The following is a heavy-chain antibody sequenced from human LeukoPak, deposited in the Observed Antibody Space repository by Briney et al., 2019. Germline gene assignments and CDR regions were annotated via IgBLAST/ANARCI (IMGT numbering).Heavy chain of an antibody. V-gene: IGHV7-4-1*02. D-gene: IGHD6-19*01. CDR2: INTNTGNP. CDR1: GYTFTSYA. CDR3: ARDLRAIYSSGWYPGPDYCYYMDV. J-gene: IGHJ6*03. Sequence: ASVKVSCKASGYTFTSYAMNWVRQAPGQGLEWMGWINTNTGNPTYAQGFTGRFVFSLDTSVSTAYLQISSLKAEDTAVYYCARDLRAIYSSGWYPGPDYCYYMDVWGKGTTVTVSS.